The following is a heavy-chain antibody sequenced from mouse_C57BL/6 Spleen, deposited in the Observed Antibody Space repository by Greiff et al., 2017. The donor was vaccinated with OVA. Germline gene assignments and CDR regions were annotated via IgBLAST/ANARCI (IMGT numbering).Heavy chain of an antibody. J-gene: IGHJ2*01. CDR2: INYDGSST. D-gene: IGHD2-2*01. V-gene: IGHV5-16*01. CDR1: GFTFSDYY. Sequence: EVHLVESEGGLVQPGSSMKLSCTASGFTFSDYYMAWVRQVPEKGLEWVANINYDGSSTYYLDSLKSRFIISRDNAKNILYLQMSSLKSEDTATYYCARGGGYVPFDYWGQGTTLTVSS. CDR3: ARGGGYVPFDY.